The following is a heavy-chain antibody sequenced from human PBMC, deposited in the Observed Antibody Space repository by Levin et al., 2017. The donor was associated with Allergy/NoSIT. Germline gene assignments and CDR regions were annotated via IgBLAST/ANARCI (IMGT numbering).Heavy chain of an antibody. CDR1: GFIFRNYA. CDR3: AKLGARFPGVNGDYGMDI. D-gene: IGHD1-26*01. CDR2: IWASGEGS. J-gene: IGHJ6*02. Sequence: GESLKISCAASGFIFRNYAMNWVRQAPGKGLEWVSGIWASGEGSDHADSVKGRFTMSRDNSKNTLYLQMNSLRAEDTAVYYCAKLGARFPGVNGDYGMDIWGQGITVTVSS. V-gene: IGHV3-23*01.